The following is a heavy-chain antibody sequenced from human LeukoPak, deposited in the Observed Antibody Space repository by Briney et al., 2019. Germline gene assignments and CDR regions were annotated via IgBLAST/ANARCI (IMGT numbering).Heavy chain of an antibody. CDR3: VPHDAFNI. Sequence: GGSLRLSCAASGFCFSSYGMHWVRQAPGKGLEWVAFILYDGRNKYYTDSVKGRFTISRDNSKNTLYLQMNSLRAQDTAMYYCVPHDAFNIWGQGTMVTVSS. V-gene: IGHV3-30*02. CDR1: GFCFSSYG. CDR2: ILYDGRNK. J-gene: IGHJ3*02.